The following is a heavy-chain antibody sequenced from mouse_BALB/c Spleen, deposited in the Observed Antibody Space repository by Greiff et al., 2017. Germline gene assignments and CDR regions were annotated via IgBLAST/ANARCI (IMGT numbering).Heavy chain of an antibody. D-gene: IGHD3-1*01. CDR3: ARDRGNRVSAMDY. J-gene: IGHJ4*01. V-gene: IGHV2-9*02. CDR1: GFSLTSYG. Sequence: QVQLQQSGPGLVAPSQSLSITCTVSGFSLTSYGVHWVRQPPGKGLEWLGVIWAGGSTNYNSALMSRLSISKDNSKSQVFLKMNSLQTDDTAMYYCARDRGNRVSAMDYWGQRTSVAVSS. CDR2: IWAGGST.